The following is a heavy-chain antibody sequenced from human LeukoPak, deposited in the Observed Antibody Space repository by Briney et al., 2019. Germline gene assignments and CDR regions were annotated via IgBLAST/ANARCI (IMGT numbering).Heavy chain of an antibody. CDR3: AKGGYYDSPQDP. D-gene: IGHD3-22*01. V-gene: IGHV3-53*01. CDR1: GFTVSSNY. CDR2: IYSGGST. Sequence: PGGSLRLSCAASGFTVSSNYMSWVRQAPGKGLEWVSVIYSGGSTYYADSVKGRFTITRDNSKNTLYLQMNGLRAEDTAVYYCAKGGYYDSPQDPWGQGTLVTVSS. J-gene: IGHJ5*02.